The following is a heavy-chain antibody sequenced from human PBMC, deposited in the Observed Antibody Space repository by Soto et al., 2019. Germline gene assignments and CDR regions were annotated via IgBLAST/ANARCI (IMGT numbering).Heavy chain of an antibody. CDR2: IKQDGSEK. V-gene: IGHV3-7*01. D-gene: IGHD6-19*01. CDR1: GFTFSSYW. CDR3: ARDPPSYSSGWYFYYYYYGMDV. J-gene: IGHJ6*02. Sequence: GGSLRLSCAASGFTFSSYWMSWVRQAPGKGLEWVDNIKQDGSEKYYVDSVKGRFTISRDNAKNSLYLQMNRLRAEDTAVYYCARDPPSYSSGWYFYYYYYGMDVWGQGTTVTVSS.